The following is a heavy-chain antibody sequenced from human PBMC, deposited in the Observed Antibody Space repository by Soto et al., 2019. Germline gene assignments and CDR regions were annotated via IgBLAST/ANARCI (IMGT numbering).Heavy chain of an antibody. CDR2: IIPILGIA. CDR3: ARDRGDGGENY. CDR1: GGTFSSYT. D-gene: IGHD2-21*02. Sequence: QVQLVQSGAEVKKPGSSVKVSCKASGGTFSSYTISWVRQAPGQGLEWMGRIIPILGIANYAQKFQGRVTITAAKSTSTAYMELSSLRSDDTAVYYCARDRGDGGENYGGQGTLVTVSS. V-gene: IGHV1-69*08. J-gene: IGHJ4*02.